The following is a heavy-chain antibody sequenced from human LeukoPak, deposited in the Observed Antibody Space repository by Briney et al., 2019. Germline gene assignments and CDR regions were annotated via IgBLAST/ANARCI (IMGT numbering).Heavy chain of an antibody. CDR1: GASISSYY. CDR3: ARDLHDYVWGSYRYPGGWFDP. V-gene: IGHV4-4*07. D-gene: IGHD3-16*02. Sequence: PSETLSLTCTVSGASISSYYWSWLRQPAGKGLEWIGRIYTSGSTNYNPSLKSRVTISVDTSKNQFSLSLSSVTAADTAVYYCARDLHDYVWGSYRYPGGWFDPWGQGTLVTVSS. CDR2: IYTSGST. J-gene: IGHJ5*02.